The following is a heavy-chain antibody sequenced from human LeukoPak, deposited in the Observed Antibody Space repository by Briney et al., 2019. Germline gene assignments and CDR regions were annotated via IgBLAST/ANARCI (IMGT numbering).Heavy chain of an antibody. CDR1: GGTFSSYA. J-gene: IGHJ1*01. CDR2: IIPIFGTA. V-gene: IGHV1-69*05. CDR3: ARVGEYYYDSSGYLLQH. D-gene: IGHD3-22*01. Sequence: ASVKVSXKASGGTFSSYAISWVRQAPGQGLEWMGGIIPIFGTANYAQKFQGRVTITTDESTSTAYMELSSLRSEDTAVYYCARVGEYYYDSSGYLLQHWGQGTLVTVSS.